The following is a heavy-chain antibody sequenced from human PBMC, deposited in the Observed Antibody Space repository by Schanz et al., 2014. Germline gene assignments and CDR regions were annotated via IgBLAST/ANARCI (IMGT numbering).Heavy chain of an antibody. V-gene: IGHV3-23*01. CDR2: IGVDGTTT. J-gene: IGHJ4*02. CDR3: AKNQYDDVDLSSFYFDF. Sequence: EEQLLESGGGLVQPGGSLRLSCAASGFTLSNYAMSWVRQAPGKGLEWVSVIGVDGTTTYYADSVKGRFTISRDNSKNTLYLQMNSLRPEDTAIYYCAKNQYDDVDLSSFYFDFWGQGTLVIVSS. D-gene: IGHD3-10*02. CDR1: GFTLSNYA.